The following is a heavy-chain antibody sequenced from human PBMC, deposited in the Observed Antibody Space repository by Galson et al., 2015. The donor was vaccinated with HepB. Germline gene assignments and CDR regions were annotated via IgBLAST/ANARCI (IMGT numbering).Heavy chain of an antibody. Sequence: SLRLSCAASGFTFSSYGMHWVRQAPGKGLEWVAVISYDGSNKYYADSVKGRFTISRDNSKNTLYLQMNSLRAEDTAVYYCAKEAREHWLNYYYGMDVWGQGTTVTVSS. CDR1: GFTFSSYG. CDR2: ISYDGSNK. CDR3: AKEAREHWLNYYYGMDV. J-gene: IGHJ6*02. V-gene: IGHV3-30*18. D-gene: IGHD6-19*01.